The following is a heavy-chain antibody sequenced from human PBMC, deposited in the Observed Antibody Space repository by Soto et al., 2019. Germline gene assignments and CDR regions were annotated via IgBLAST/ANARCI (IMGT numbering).Heavy chain of an antibody. D-gene: IGHD6-19*01. V-gene: IGHV2-5*01. J-gene: IGHJ4*02. CDR3: AHGSGWLFDY. Sequence: QITLKESGPTLVKPTQTLTLTCTFSGFSLRDYAVAVGWIRQPPGKALEWLSFIYWNDNEYYSPSLRSRLTISKDTSKNQVVLTMTNMDPVDTATYYCAHGSGWLFDYWGQGTLVTVSS. CDR2: IYWNDNE. CDR1: GFSLRDYAVA.